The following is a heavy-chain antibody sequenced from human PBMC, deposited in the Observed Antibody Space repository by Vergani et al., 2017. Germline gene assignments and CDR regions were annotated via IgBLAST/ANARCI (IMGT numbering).Heavy chain of an antibody. V-gene: IGHV3-23*01. CDR3: AKGAYDYVWGSYRSYYFDY. D-gene: IGHD3-16*02. CDR1: GFTFSSYA. J-gene: IGHJ4*02. CDR2: ISGSGGST. Sequence: EVQLLESGGGLVQPGGSLRLSCAASGFTFSSYAMSWVRQAPGKGLEWVSAISGSGGSTYYADSVKGRFTISSDNSKNTLYLQMNSLRAEDTAVYYCAKGAYDYVWGSYRSYYFDYWGQGTLVTVSS.